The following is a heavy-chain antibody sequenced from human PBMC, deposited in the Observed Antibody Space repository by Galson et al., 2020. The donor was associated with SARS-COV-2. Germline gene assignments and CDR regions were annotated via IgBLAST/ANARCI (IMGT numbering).Heavy chain of an antibody. CDR1: GFTFSSYA. CDR3: ARAHGRSYLSDFDY. Sequence: GESLKISCAASGFTFSSYAMHWVRQAPGKGLEWVAVISYDGSNKYYADSVKGRFTISRDNSKNTLYLQMNSLRAEDTAVYYCARAHGRSYLSDFDYWGQGTLVTVSS. J-gene: IGHJ4*02. V-gene: IGHV3-30*01. D-gene: IGHD1-26*01. CDR2: ISYDGSNK.